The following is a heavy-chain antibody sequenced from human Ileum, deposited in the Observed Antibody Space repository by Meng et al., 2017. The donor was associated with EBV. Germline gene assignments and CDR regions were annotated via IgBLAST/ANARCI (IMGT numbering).Heavy chain of an antibody. D-gene: IGHD3-10*01. Sequence: VQVEESGQGLVEPSATLSLTCAVSGGSIRRDNWWSWVRQPPGKGLEWIGQIHHSGSTNSNPSLQSRVTISVDNSKNQFSLKLSSVTAADTAVYHCLRGSGGSVWGQGTLVTVSS. V-gene: IGHV4-4*02. CDR3: LRGSGGSV. CDR1: GGSIRRDNW. CDR2: IHHSGST. J-gene: IGHJ1*01.